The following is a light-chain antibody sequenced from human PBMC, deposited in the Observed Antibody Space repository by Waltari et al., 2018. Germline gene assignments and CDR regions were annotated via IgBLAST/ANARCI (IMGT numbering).Light chain of an antibody. V-gene: IGLV3-1*01. CDR3: QAWDRSTVV. Sequence: SYELTQPPSVSVSPGQTARITCSGDTLGDTNVCWYQQKPGQSPVLVIDQHTKRPSGIPERFSGSNSGNTATLTITGTQALDEADYYCQAWDRSTVVFGGGTKLTVL. J-gene: IGLJ2*01. CDR1: TLGDTN. CDR2: QHT.